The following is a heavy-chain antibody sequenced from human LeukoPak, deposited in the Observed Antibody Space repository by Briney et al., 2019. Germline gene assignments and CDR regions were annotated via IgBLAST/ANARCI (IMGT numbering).Heavy chain of an antibody. V-gene: IGHV4-59*01. CDR3: ARGSEATTNYYFDY. D-gene: IGHD1-26*01. Sequence: SETLSLTCTVSGGSISSYYWSWIRQPPGKGLEWIGYIYYSGSTNYNPSLKSRVTISVDTSKNQFSLKLSSVTAADTAVYYCARGSEATTNYYFDYWGQGTLVTVSP. CDR2: IYYSGST. CDR1: GGSISSYY. J-gene: IGHJ4*02.